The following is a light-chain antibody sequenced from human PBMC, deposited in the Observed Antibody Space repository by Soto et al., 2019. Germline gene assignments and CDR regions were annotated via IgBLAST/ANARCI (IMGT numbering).Light chain of an antibody. CDR2: EVS. J-gene: IGLJ1*01. CDR1: SSDVGGYKY. V-gene: IGLV2-8*01. CDR3: SSYAGNNNSGDV. Sequence: QSALTQPPSASGSPGQSVTISCTGTSSDVGGYKYVSWYQQHPGKAPKLMIYEVSKRPSGVPDRFSGSKSGNTASLTVSGLQAEDEADYYCSSYAGNNNSGDVFGTGTKVTVL.